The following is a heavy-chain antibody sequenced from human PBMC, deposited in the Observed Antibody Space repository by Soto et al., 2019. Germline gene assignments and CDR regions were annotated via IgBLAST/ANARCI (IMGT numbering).Heavy chain of an antibody. CDR2: ISAYNGNT. CDR1: GYTFTSYG. D-gene: IGHD3-3*01. CDR3: ARVGVTISIGMDV. V-gene: IGHV1-18*04. Sequence: ASVKGSCKASGYTFTSYGIGWVRQVPGQGLEWMGWISAYNGNTNYAQKLQGRVTMTTDTSTSTAYMELRSLRSDDTAVYYCARVGVTISIGMDVWGQGTTVTVSS. J-gene: IGHJ6*02.